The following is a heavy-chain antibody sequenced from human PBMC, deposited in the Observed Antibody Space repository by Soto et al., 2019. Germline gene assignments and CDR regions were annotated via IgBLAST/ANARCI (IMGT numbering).Heavy chain of an antibody. J-gene: IGHJ4*02. V-gene: IGHV3-7*03. Sequence: PGGSLRLSCTASGFMFSTYLMSWVRQAPGKGLEWVANIRQGGSTYYADSVKGRFTISRDNSKNTLYLQMNSLRAEDTAVYYCARDSIAVPGSLFFWGQGTLVTVSS. CDR2: IRQGGST. CDR3: ARDSIAVPGSLFF. D-gene: IGHD6-19*01. CDR1: GFMFSTYL.